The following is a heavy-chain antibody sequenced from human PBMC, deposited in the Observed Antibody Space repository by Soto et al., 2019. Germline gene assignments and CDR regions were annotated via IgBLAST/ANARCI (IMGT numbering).Heavy chain of an antibody. CDR2: IRGSRNDGIT. D-gene: IGHD3-9*01. V-gene: IGHV3-23*01. CDR3: LYFQAEYG. J-gene: IGHJ6*01. Sequence: NWVRQAPGKGLELVSFIRGSRNDGITKYVDSVKGRFTISRDNSKNTLYLQMSSLRAEDTAVYYCLYFQAEYG.